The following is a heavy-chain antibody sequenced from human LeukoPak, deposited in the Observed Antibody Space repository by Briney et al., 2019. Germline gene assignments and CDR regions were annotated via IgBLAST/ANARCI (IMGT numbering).Heavy chain of an antibody. CDR2: MYHSGST. Sequence: SETLSLTCTVSDYSISSDYYYAWIRQPPGKGLEWIGSMYHSGSTYYNPPLKSRVTISEDTSKNQFSLKLRSVTAADTAVYYCARGPRFGELLWHWFDPWGQGTLVTVSS. CDR3: ARGPRFGELLWHWFDP. CDR1: DYSISSDYY. J-gene: IGHJ5*02. V-gene: IGHV4-38-2*02. D-gene: IGHD3-10*01.